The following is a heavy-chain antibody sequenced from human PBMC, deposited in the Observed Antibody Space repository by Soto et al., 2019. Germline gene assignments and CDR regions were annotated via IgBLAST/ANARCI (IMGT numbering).Heavy chain of an antibody. CDR2: IIPIFDTA. D-gene: IGHD1-26*01. CDR3: ARDRASAYSGRPTFGD. V-gene: IGHV1-69*13. CDR1: GGTFSSYA. J-gene: IGHJ4*02. Sequence: GASVKVSGKASGGTFSSYAISWVRQAPGQGLEWMGGIIPIFDTANYAQKFQGRVTITADESTSTVYMELRSLRSEDMAVYYCARDRASAYSGRPTFGDCGQGTRVTVSS.